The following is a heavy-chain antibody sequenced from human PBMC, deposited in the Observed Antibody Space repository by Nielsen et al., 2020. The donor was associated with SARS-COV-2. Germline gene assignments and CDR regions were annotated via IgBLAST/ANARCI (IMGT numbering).Heavy chain of an antibody. J-gene: IGHJ6*03. CDR2: IYYSGST. V-gene: IGHV4-59*12. CDR3: ARDQLCSSGYMDV. CDR1: GGSISSYY. Sequence: SETLSLTCTVSGGSISSYYWSWIRQPPGKGLEWIGYIYYSGSTNYNPSLKSRVTISVDTSKNQFSLKLSSVTAADTAVYYCARDQLCSSGYMDVWGKGTTVTVSS. D-gene: IGHD3-10*02.